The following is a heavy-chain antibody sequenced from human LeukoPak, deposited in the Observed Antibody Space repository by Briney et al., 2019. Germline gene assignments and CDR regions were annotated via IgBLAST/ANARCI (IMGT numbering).Heavy chain of an antibody. V-gene: IGHV1-69*06. CDR1: GGTFSRYA. CDR2: IIPIFGAA. D-gene: IGHD3-22*01. CDR3: ARGGPYYYDSSGYLSDAFDI. J-gene: IGHJ3*02. Sequence: ASVKVSCKASGGTFSRYAMSWVRQAPGQGLEWMEGIIPIFGAANYAQKFQGRVTITADKSTSTAYMELSSLRSEDTAVYYCARGGPYYYDSSGYLSDAFDIWGQGTMVTVSS.